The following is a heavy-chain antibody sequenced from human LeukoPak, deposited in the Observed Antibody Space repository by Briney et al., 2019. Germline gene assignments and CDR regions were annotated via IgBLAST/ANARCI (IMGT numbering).Heavy chain of an antibody. CDR2: ISYDGSNK. D-gene: IGHD6-19*01. Sequence: PGGSLRLSCAASGFTFSSYAMHWVRQAPGKRLEWVAVISYDGSNKYYADSVKGRFTISRDNSKNTLYLQMNSLRAEDTAVYYCARDQSSSGWYIDYWGQGTLVTVSS. V-gene: IGHV3-30-3*01. CDR3: ARDQSSSGWYIDY. CDR1: GFTFSSYA. J-gene: IGHJ4*02.